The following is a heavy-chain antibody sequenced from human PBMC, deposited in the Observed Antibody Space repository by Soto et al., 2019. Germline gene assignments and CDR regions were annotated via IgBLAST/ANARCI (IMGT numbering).Heavy chain of an antibody. J-gene: IGHJ4*02. CDR3: ARATTVTTISYFDY. D-gene: IGHD4-17*01. Sequence: PSETLSLTCTVSGGSISSGGYYWSWIRQHPGKGMEWIGYIYYSGSTYYNQSLKSRVTISVDTSKNQFSLKLSSVTAADTAVYYCARATTVTTISYFDYWGQGTLVTVSS. CDR2: IYYSGST. CDR1: GGSISSGGYY. V-gene: IGHV4-31*03.